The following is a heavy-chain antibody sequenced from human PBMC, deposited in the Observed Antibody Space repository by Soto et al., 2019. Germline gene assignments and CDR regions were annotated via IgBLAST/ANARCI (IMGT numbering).Heavy chain of an antibody. V-gene: IGHV1-24*01. CDR2: FDLENGET. CDR3: ATEDRRSNQFDH. J-gene: IGHJ4*02. CDR1: GYTLTELS. Sequence: ASVKVSCKVSGYTLTELSIHWVRQAPGEGLEWMGGFDLENGETIYAQRFQGRVTMTEESSADTPYMELSSLRAEDTAVYYCATEDRRSNQFDHWGQGTMVTVSS. D-gene: IGHD6-13*01.